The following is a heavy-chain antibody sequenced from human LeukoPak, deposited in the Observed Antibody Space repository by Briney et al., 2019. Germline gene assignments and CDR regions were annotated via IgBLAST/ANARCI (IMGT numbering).Heavy chain of an antibody. CDR3: ARDSVTIFGGDFDY. V-gene: IGHV3-21*01. J-gene: IGHJ4*02. CDR1: GFTFSSYS. CDR2: ISSSSSYI. D-gene: IGHD3-3*01. Sequence: GGSLRLSCAASGFTFSSYSMNWVRQAPGKGLEWVSSISSSSSYIYYADSVKGRFTISRDNAKNSLYLQMNSLRAEDTAVYYCARDSVTIFGGDFDYWGQGTLVTVSS.